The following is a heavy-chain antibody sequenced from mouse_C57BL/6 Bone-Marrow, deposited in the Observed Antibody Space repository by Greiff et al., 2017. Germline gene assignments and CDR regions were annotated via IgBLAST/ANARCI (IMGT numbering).Heavy chain of an antibody. V-gene: IGHV5-4*03. CDR2: ISDGGSYT. CDR3: ARSYCYGSSSVAY. CDR1: GFTFSSYA. Sequence: EVMLVESGGGLVKPGGSLQLSCAASGFTFSSYAMSWVRQTPEKRLEWVATISDGGSYTYYPDNVKGRFTISRYNAKNNLYLQMSHLKSEDTAMYDCARSYCYGSSSVAYWGQGTLVTVSA. J-gene: IGHJ3*01. D-gene: IGHD1-1*01.